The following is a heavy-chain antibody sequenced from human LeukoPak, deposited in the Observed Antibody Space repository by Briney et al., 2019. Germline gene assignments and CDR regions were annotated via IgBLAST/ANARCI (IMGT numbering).Heavy chain of an antibody. V-gene: IGHV4-59*08. D-gene: IGHD2-15*01. J-gene: IGHJ4*02. CDR2: IYYSGST. Sequence: SETLSLTCTVSGGSISSYYWSWIRQPPGKGLEWIGYIYYSGSTNYNPSLKSRVTISVDTSKNQFSLKLSSVTTADTAVYYCARRRSLDYWGQGTLVTVSS. CDR1: GGSISSYY. CDR3: ARRRSLDY.